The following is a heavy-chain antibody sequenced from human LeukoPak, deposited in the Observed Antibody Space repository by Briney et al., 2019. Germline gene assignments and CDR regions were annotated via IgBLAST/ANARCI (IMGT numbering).Heavy chain of an antibody. Sequence: GGSLRLSCAASGFTFSSYAMSWVRQAPGKGLEWVSXISGSGGSTYYADSVKGRFTISRDNSKNTLYLQMNSLRAEDTAVYYCAKNKSRGSSWAGGDYWGQGTLVTVSS. J-gene: IGHJ4*02. V-gene: IGHV3-23*01. D-gene: IGHD6-13*01. CDR3: AKNKSRGSSWAGGDY. CDR1: GFTFSSYA. CDR2: ISGSGGST.